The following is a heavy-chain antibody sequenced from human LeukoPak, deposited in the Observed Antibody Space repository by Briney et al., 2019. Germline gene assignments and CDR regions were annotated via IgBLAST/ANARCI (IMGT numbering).Heavy chain of an antibody. CDR3: ARDNSYFGSVHYYYYGMDV. CDR1: GYTLTGYY. Sequence: ASVKVSCKASGYTLTGYYMHWVRQAPGQGLEWMGWINPNSGGTNYAQKFQGRVTMTRDTSISTAYMELSRLRSDDTAVYYCARDNSYFGSVHYYYYGMDVWGQGTTVTVSS. CDR2: INPNSGGT. D-gene: IGHD3-10*01. J-gene: IGHJ6*02. V-gene: IGHV1-2*02.